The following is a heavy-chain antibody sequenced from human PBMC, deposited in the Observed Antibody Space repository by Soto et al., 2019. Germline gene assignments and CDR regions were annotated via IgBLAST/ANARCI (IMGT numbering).Heavy chain of an antibody. CDR3: GTTILAYFDY. D-gene: IGHD3-9*01. J-gene: IGHJ4*02. V-gene: IGHV3-30-3*01. CDR1: GFTFSSYA. Sequence: QVQLVESGGGVVQSGRSLRLSCAASGFTFSSYAMHWVRQAPGKGLEWVTVISYDGSNKYYADSVKGRFTISRDNSKNTLYLQMNSLRAEDTAMYYCGTTILAYFDYWGQGTLVTVSS. CDR2: ISYDGSNK.